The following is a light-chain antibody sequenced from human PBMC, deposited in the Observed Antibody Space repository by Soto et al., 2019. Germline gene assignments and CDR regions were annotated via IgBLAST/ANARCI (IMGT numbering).Light chain of an antibody. V-gene: IGKV3D-15*01. Sequence: QSPATPFVFSGGKGHLSFRASQSVSSNLAWHQQRPGQAPRLLIYGAPTRATGVPARFSGGGSGTEFTLTITSLQSEDFAVYWCQQYNNWPLTFGPGTRLEIK. CDR2: GAP. CDR1: QSVSSN. J-gene: IGKJ5*01. CDR3: QQYNNWPLT.